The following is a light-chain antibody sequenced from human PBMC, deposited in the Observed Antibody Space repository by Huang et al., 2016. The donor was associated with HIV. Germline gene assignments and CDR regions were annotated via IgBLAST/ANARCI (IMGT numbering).Light chain of an antibody. J-gene: IGKJ4*01. Sequence: IQLTQSPSSVSAFVGDRVAITCRASQGITNYVAWYQQKPGKDPKLLMYAASTLERGVPSRFSGSGSGTDFTLAISSLQPEDSATYYCQQFNSYPFIFGGGTKVEIK. CDR3: QQFNSYPFI. CDR1: QGITNY. CDR2: AAS. V-gene: IGKV1-9*01.